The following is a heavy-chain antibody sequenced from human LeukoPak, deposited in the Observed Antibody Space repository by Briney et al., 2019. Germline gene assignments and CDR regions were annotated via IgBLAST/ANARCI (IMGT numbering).Heavy chain of an antibody. CDR3: ARGTVAGKAPY. J-gene: IGHJ4*02. D-gene: IGHD6-19*01. V-gene: IGHV3-30*03. Sequence: GGSLRLSCAASGFTFSSYGMHWVRQAPGKGLEWVAVISYDGSNKYYADSVKGRFSISRDNVKNSLYLQMNSLRAEDTAVYYCARGTVAGKAPYWGQGTLVTVSS. CDR2: ISYDGSNK. CDR1: GFTFSSYG.